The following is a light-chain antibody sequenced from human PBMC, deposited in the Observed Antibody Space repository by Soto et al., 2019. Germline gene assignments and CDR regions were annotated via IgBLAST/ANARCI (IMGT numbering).Light chain of an antibody. V-gene: IGKV1-39*01. CDR2: AAS. Sequence: DIQMTQSPSSLSASXGDRITITCRASQSISRYLNWYQHKPGKAPKLLINAASSLERGVPSRFSGGGSGTDFTLNISSLQPDDFATYYCQQNYRATPWTFGQGTKVDIK. J-gene: IGKJ1*01. CDR1: QSISRY. CDR3: QQNYRATPWT.